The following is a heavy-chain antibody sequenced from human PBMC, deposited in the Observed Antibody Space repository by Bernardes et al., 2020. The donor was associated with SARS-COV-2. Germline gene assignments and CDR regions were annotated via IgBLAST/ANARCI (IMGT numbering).Heavy chain of an antibody. CDR1: GLTFSSYG. J-gene: IGHJ6*02. D-gene: IGHD2-15*01. V-gene: IGHV3-23*01. Sequence: GVLRLSCAASGLTFSSYGMSWVRQAPGKGLEWVSHISGSGGSTYYADSVKGRFTISRDNAKNTLYLQMNSLRAEDTAVYYCAKVFCSGGFCYSGYGMDVWGQGTTVTVSS. CDR3: AKVFCSGGFCYSGYGMDV. CDR2: ISGSGGST.